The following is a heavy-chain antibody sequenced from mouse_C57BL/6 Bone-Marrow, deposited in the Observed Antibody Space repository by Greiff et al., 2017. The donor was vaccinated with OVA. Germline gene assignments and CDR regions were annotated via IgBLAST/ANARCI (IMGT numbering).Heavy chain of an antibody. D-gene: IGHD3-2*02. CDR2: IYPGGGYT. V-gene: IGHV1-63*01. CDR1: GYTFTNYW. J-gene: IGHJ3*01. Sequence: VKLMESGAELVRPGTSVKMSCKASGYTFTNYWIGWAKQRPGHGLEWIGDIYPGGGYTNYNEKFKGKATLTADKSSSTAYMQFSSLTSEDSAIYYCAVDSSGRSFAYWGQGTLVTVSA. CDR3: AVDSSGRSFAY.